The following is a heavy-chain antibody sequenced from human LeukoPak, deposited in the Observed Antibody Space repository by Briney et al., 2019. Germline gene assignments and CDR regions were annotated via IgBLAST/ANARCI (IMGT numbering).Heavy chain of an antibody. J-gene: IGHJ4*02. Sequence: SETLSLTCTVHGGSLSSYYWSWIRQPPGRGLERNGYNYYSGRTHSDLSLKSHVTISVDPSKSQFALKLPSVTAPDTAVYYCARVRSSGEPHLDFWGQGNLVTVSS. V-gene: IGHV4-59*01. D-gene: IGHD3-10*01. CDR1: GGSLSSYY. CDR3: ARVRSSGEPHLDF. CDR2: NYYSGRT.